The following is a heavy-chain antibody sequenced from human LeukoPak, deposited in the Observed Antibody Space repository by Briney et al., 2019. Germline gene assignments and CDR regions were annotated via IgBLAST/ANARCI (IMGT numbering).Heavy chain of an antibody. D-gene: IGHD3/OR15-3a*01. Sequence: SETLSLTCAVYGGSFSGYYWSWIRHPPGKGLEWIGEINHSGSTNYNPSLKSRVTISVDTSKNQFSLKLSSVTAADTAVYYCATSRGTGRLTLLFDYWGQGTLVTVSS. V-gene: IGHV4-34*01. J-gene: IGHJ4*02. CDR2: INHSGST. CDR3: ATSRGTGRLTLLFDY. CDR1: GGSFSGYY.